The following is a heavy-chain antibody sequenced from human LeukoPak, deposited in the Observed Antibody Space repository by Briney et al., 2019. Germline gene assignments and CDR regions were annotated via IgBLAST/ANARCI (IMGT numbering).Heavy chain of an antibody. J-gene: IGHJ4*02. D-gene: IGHD6-6*01. CDR3: ARDQSSSSGSFGY. V-gene: IGHV1-46*01. CDR2: INPSGGST. Sequence: ASVKVSCKASGCTFTSYYMHWVRQAPGQGLEWMGIINPSGGSTSYAQKFQGRVTITRDTSASTAYMELSSLRSEDTAMYYCARDQSSSSGSFGYWGQGTLVTVSS. CDR1: GCTFTSYY.